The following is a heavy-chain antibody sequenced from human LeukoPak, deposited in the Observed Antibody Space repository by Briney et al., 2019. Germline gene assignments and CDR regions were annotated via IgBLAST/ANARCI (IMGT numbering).Heavy chain of an antibody. V-gene: IGHV3-48*01. D-gene: IGHD1-1*01. Sequence: GGSLRLSCAVSGFPFSGYSMNWVRQAPGKGLEWVSYISASGSNIYYLDAVKGRFTVSRDNAMNSLFLQMDRPRAEDTAIYYCVRVKGTYFDFWGQGAPVTVSS. J-gene: IGHJ4*02. CDR1: GFPFSGYS. CDR2: ISASGSNI. CDR3: VRVKGTYFDF.